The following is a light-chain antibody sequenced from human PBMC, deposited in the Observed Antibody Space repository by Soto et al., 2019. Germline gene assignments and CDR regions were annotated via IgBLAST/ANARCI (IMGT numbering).Light chain of an antibody. J-gene: IGKJ1*01. CDR2: KAS. CDR3: QQYNSYWT. Sequence: DIQMTQSPSTLSASVGDRVTITCRASQSISSWLALYQQKQGKAPKLLSYKASNLASGVPSSCSGSGAGAEFTLTISILRPDDFATYYCQQYNSYWTVGQGTKVEIK. V-gene: IGKV1-5*03. CDR1: QSISSW.